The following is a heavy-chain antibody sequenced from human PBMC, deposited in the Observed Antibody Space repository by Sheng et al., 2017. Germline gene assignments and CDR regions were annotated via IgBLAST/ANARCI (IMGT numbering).Heavy chain of an antibody. Sequence: QVQLQESGPGLVKPSETLSLTCSVSGGPISSYYWSWIRQSPGKGLEWIGYISHIGSTNYNPTLRSRVTISVDTSKNQFSLKLSSVTAADTAVYYCARGKGYYYYMDVWGQGDHGSPSP. V-gene: IGHV4-59*12. CDR2: ISHIGST. J-gene: IGHJ6*03. CDR3: ARGKGYYYYMDV. CDR1: GGPISSYY.